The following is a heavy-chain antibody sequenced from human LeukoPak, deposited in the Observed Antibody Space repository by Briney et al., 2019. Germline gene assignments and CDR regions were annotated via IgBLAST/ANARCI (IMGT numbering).Heavy chain of an antibody. CDR3: ARDWADSGSYLLGYYYGMDV. CDR1: GFTFSSYW. J-gene: IGHJ6*02. D-gene: IGHD1-26*01. V-gene: IGHV3-48*01. CDR2: ISWNSGSI. Sequence: PGGSLRLSCAASGFTFSSYWMHWVRQAPGKGLEWVSGISWNSGSIGYADSVKGRFTISRDNAKNSLYLQMNSLRAEDTAVYYCARDWADSGSYLLGYYYGMDVWGQGTTVTVSS.